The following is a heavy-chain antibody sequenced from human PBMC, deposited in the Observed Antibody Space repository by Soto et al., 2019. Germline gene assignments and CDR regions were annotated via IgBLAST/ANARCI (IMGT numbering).Heavy chain of an antibody. V-gene: IGHV3-21*01. CDR2: ISTSSNYM. D-gene: IGHD1-26*01. CDR3: ARGKSEWELLNY. J-gene: IGHJ4*02. Sequence: EVQLVESGGGLVKPGGSLRLSCAASGFAFNSYNMNWVRQAPGKGLEWVSSISTSSNYMYYAESVKGRFTISRDNAKNSLYLQMNSLRAEDTAAYYCARGKSEWELLNYWGQGTLVTVSS. CDR1: GFAFNSYN.